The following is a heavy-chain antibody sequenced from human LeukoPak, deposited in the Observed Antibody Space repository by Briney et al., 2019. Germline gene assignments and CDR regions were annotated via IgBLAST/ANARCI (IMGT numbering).Heavy chain of an antibody. CDR2: MNPNSGNK. V-gene: IGHV1-8*01. CDR3: ASELRHQDY. J-gene: IGHJ4*02. D-gene: IGHD1-1*01. Sequence: ASVKVSCKASGYTFGNYDINWVRQATGQGLEWMGWMNPNSGNKGYAPKFQGRVTMTSDTSISTAYMELSSLSSEDTAIYYCASELRHQDYWGQGTLVTVSS. CDR1: GYTFGNYD.